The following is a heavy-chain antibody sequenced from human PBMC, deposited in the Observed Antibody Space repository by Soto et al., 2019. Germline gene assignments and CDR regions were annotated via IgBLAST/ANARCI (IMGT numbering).Heavy chain of an antibody. D-gene: IGHD3-22*01. CDR2: IYYSGST. J-gene: IGHJ5*02. V-gene: IGHV4-31*03. CDR1: GGSISSGGYY. CDR3: ASSGGGSGYSPNWSDP. Sequence: SETVSLTCTVSGGSISSGGYYLSWIRQHPGKGLEWIGYIYYSGSTYYNPSLKSRVTISVDTSKNQFSMKLSSVTAADTAVYYCASSGGGSGYSPNWSDPSGQGTLVTVSS.